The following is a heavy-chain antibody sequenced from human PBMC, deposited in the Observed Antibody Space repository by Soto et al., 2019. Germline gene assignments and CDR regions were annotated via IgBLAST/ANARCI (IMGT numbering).Heavy chain of an antibody. CDR1: GGSISSCDYY. V-gene: IGHV4-30-4*01. J-gene: IGHJ4*02. CDR2: IYYSGST. CDR3: ARSLDYYGHLGFDY. D-gene: IGHD3-22*01. Sequence: SETLSLTCTVSGGSISSCDYYWSWIRQPPGKGLEWIGYIYYSGSTYYNPSLKSRVTISVDTSKNQFSLKLSSVTAADTAVYYCARSLDYYGHLGFDYWGQGTLVTVS.